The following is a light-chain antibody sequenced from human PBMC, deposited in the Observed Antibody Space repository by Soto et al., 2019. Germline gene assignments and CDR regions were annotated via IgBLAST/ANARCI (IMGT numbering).Light chain of an antibody. CDR3: QQLNSYPLT. CDR2: AAS. J-gene: IGKJ4*01. CDR1: QDISSY. Sequence: DIQLTQSPSFLSASVGDRVTITCRASQDISSYLAWYQQKPGKAPKLLIYAASTLQSGVPSRFGGSGSGTDFTLTISSLQPEDFATFYCQQLNSYPLTFGGGTKVEIK. V-gene: IGKV1-9*01.